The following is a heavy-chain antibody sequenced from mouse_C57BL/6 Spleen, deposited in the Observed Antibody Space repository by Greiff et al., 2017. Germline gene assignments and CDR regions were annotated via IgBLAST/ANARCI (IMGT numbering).Heavy chain of an antibody. CDR1: GYTFTDYE. CDR2: IDPETGGT. CDR3: TTYGSSYVGPLLDY. D-gene: IGHD1-1*01. Sequence: QVQLQQSGAELVRPGASVTLSCKASGYTFTDYEMHWVKQTPVHGLEWIGAIDPETGGTAYNQKFKGKAILTADKSSSTAYMELRSLTSEDSAVYYGTTYGSSYVGPLLDYWGQGTTLTVSS. J-gene: IGHJ2*01. V-gene: IGHV1-15*01.